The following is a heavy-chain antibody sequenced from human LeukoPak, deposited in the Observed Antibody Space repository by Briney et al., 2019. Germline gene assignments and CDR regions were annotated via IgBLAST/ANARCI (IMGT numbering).Heavy chain of an antibody. V-gene: IGHV4-38-2*01. Sequence: SETLSLTCAVSGYSISSGYYWGWTRQPPGKGLEWIGSIYHSGSTYYNPSLKSRVTISVDTSKNQFSLKLSSVTAADTAVYYCARRRYDYVWGSYRPFDYWGQGTLVTVSS. CDR2: IYHSGST. D-gene: IGHD3-16*02. CDR1: GYSISSGYY. CDR3: ARRRYDYVWGSYRPFDY. J-gene: IGHJ4*02.